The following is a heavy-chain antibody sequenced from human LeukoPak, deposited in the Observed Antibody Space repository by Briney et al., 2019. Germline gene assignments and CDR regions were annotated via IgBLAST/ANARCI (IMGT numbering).Heavy chain of an antibody. CDR1: GGSFSGYY. CDR3: ARRSGYSYGQVDY. Sequence: SETLSLTCAVYGGSFSGYYWSWIRQPPGKGLEWIGEINHSGSTNYNPSLKSRVTISVDTSKNQFSLKLSSVTAADTAVYYCARRSGYSYGQVDYWGQGTLVTVSS. CDR2: INHSGST. J-gene: IGHJ4*02. D-gene: IGHD5-18*01. V-gene: IGHV4-34*01.